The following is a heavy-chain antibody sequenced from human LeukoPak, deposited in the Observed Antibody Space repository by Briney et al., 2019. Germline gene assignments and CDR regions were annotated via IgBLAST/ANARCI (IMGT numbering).Heavy chain of an antibody. CDR3: AKRAQCSSGCDFDL. CDR2: ISGTGTST. CDR1: GFTFSSYA. Sequence: QAGGSLRLSCAASGFTFSSYAMSWVRQAPGKGLEWVSTISGTGTSTYYADSVKGRFTISRDNSKNTLYLQMTSLRAEDTAVYYCAKRAQCSSGCDFDLWGRGTLVTVSS. J-gene: IGHJ2*01. D-gene: IGHD6-19*01. V-gene: IGHV3-23*01.